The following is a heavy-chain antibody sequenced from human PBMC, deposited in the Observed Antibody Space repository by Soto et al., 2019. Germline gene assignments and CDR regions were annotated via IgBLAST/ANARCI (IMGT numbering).Heavy chain of an antibody. J-gene: IGHJ4*02. CDR3: ARVSPYSSGWYYFDY. CDR1: GYTFTDYY. Sequence: QVQLVQSGAEVKKPGASVKVSCKASGYTFTDYYMHWVRQAPGQGLEWMGWINPNSGGTNYAQKFQGWVTMTRDTSISTVYMELSRLKSDDTAVYYCARVSPYSSGWYYFDYWGQGTLVTVSS. V-gene: IGHV1-2*04. CDR2: INPNSGGT. D-gene: IGHD6-19*01.